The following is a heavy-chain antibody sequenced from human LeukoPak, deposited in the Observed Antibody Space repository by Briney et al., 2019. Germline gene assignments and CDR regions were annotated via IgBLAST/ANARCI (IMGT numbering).Heavy chain of an antibody. J-gene: IGHJ4*02. CDR3: ARGCYYDSSGYDCLDY. CDR2: IYYSGST. CDR1: GVSISSNSYY. D-gene: IGHD3-22*01. V-gene: IGHV4-39*07. Sequence: SETLSLTCTVSGVSISSNSYYWGWIRQPPGKGLKWIGSIYYSGSTYYNPSLKSRVTISVDTSKNQFSLKLSSVTAADTAVYYCARGCYYDSSGYDCLDYWGQGTLVTVSS.